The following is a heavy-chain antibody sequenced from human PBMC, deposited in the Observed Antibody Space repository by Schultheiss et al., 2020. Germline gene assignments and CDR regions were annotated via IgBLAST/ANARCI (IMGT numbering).Heavy chain of an antibody. CDR1: GGSFSGYY. Sequence: SETLSLTCAVYGGSFSGYYWSWIRQPPGKGLEWIGYIYYSGSTNYNPSLKSRVTISVDTSKNQFSLKLSSVTAADTAVYYCARDPVYDYVWGSYRYDEYLGQGILVTVSS. CDR3: ARDPVYDYVWGSYRYDEY. D-gene: IGHD3-16*02. V-gene: IGHV4-4*08. J-gene: IGHJ4*02. CDR2: IYYSGST.